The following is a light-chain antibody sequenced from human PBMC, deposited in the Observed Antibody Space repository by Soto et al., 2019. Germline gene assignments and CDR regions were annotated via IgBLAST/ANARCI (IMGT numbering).Light chain of an antibody. CDR3: CSYAGTSTYVV. Sequence: QSALTQPRSVSGSPGQSVTISCTGTSSDVGGYNYVSWYQHHPGKAPKVLIYDVTKRPSGVPDRFSGSKSGNTASLTISGLQAEEEADYHCCSYAGTSTYVVFGGGTKLTVL. CDR2: DVT. V-gene: IGLV2-11*01. J-gene: IGLJ2*01. CDR1: SSDVGGYNY.